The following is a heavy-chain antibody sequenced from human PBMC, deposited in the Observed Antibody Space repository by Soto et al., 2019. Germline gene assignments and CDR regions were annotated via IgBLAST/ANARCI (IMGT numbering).Heavy chain of an antibody. CDR3: AREDLAADDYYFDC. CDR1: GGSISSGDYY. Sequence: SETLSLTCTVSGGSISSGDYYWSWVRQPPGKGLESIGYIYYSGSTYYNPSLKSRLTISVDTSKNQFSLKLTSVTAADTAVYYCAREDLAADDYYFDCWGQGTLVTVYS. D-gene: IGHD6-13*01. V-gene: IGHV4-30-4*01. J-gene: IGHJ4*02. CDR2: IYYSGST.